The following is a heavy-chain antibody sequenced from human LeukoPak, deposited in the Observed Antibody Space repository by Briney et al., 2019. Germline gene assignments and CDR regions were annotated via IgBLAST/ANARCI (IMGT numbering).Heavy chain of an antibody. CDR3: ASVPLERRPHAFDI. V-gene: IGHV4-34*01. CDR2: INHSGST. CDR1: GGSFSGYY. Sequence: SETLSLTCAVYGGSFSGYYWSWIRQPPGKGLEWIGEINHSGSTNYNPSLKSRVTISVDTSKNQFSLKLSSVTAADTAVYYCASVPLERRPHAFDIWGQRTLVTVSS. J-gene: IGHJ3*02. D-gene: IGHD1-1*01.